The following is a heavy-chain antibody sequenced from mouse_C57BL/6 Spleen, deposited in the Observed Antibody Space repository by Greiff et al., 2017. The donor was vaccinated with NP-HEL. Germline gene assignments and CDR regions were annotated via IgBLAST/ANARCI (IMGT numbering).Heavy chain of an antibody. CDR1: GYTFTSYW. CDR2: IDPSDSYT. D-gene: IGHD2-5*01. CDR3: ARVYSKGGYFDY. V-gene: IGHV1-50*01. J-gene: IGHJ2*01. Sequence: QVQLQQPGAELVKPGASVKLSCKASGYTFTSYWMQWVKQRPGQGLEWIGEIDPSDSYTNYNQKFKGKATLTVDTSSSTAYMQLSSLTSEDSAVYYCARVYSKGGYFDYWGQGTTLTVSS.